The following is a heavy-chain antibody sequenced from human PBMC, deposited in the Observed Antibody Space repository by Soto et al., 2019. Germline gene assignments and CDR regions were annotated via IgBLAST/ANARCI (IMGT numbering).Heavy chain of an antibody. CDR2: IYPGDSDT. CDR3: ARSIFSGSSSSHYYYYYYGMDV. CDR1: GYSFTSYW. V-gene: IGHV5-51*01. Sequence: EVQLVQSGAEVKKPGESLKISFKGSGYSFTSYWIGWVRQMPGKGLEWMGIIYPGDSDTRYSPSFQGQVTISADKSISTAYLQWSSLKASDTAMYYCARSIFSGSSSSHYYYYYYGMDVWGQGTTVTVSS. J-gene: IGHJ6*02. D-gene: IGHD6-6*01.